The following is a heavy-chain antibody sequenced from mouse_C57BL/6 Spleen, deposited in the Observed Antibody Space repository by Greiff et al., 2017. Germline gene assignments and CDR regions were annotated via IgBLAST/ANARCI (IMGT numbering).Heavy chain of an antibody. CDR2: IDPNSGGT. V-gene: IGHV1-72*01. D-gene: IGHD2-3*01. CDR3: AREDDGYYFAWFAY. Sequence: QVQLKQSGAELVKPGASVKLSCKASGYTFTSYWMHWVKQRPGRGLEWIGRIDPNSGGTKYNEKFKSKATLTVDKPSSTAYMQLSSLTSEDSAVYYCAREDDGYYFAWFAYWGQGTLVTVSA. CDR1: GYTFTSYW. J-gene: IGHJ3*01.